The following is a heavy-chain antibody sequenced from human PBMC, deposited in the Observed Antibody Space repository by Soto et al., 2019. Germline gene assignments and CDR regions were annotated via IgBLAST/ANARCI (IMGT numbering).Heavy chain of an antibody. V-gene: IGHV6-1*01. CDR2: TYYRSKWYN. Sequence: SQTLSLTCAISGDSVSSNSAAWNWIRQSPSRGLEWLGRTYYRSKWYNDYAVSVKGRITINPDTSKNQFSLQLNSVTPEDTAVYYCARDGVGYSSGWYWFDPWGQGTLVTVSS. CDR1: GDSVSSNSAA. J-gene: IGHJ5*02. CDR3: ARDGVGYSSGWYWFDP. D-gene: IGHD6-19*01.